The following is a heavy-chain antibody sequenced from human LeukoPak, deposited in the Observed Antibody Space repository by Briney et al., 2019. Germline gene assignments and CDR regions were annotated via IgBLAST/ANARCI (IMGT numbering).Heavy chain of an antibody. CDR3: ARDPYCSSSNCSPFDY. V-gene: IGHV1-46*01. J-gene: IGHJ4*02. D-gene: IGHD2-2*01. CDR1: GYTFTSYF. Sequence: ASVKVSCKASGYTFTSYFMHWVRQAPGQGLGWMGIINPNGGGTSYAQKFQGRVTMTRDTSTSTVYMELNSLRSDDAAVYYCARDPYCSSSNCSPFDYWGQGTLVTVSS. CDR2: INPNGGGT.